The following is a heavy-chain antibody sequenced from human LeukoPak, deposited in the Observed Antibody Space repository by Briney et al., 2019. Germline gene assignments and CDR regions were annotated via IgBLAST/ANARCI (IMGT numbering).Heavy chain of an antibody. D-gene: IGHD3-3*01. CDR3: ARLSTRLLDH. Sequence: GESLKISCKGSAVTFNNYWIGWVRQLPGKGRDWMGIIYPGDSETRYSPSFQGQVTMSVDKSINTAYLHWGSLKASDTAIYFCARLSTRLLDHWGQGTRVTVSS. CDR1: AVTFNNYW. J-gene: IGHJ4*02. CDR2: IYPGDSET. V-gene: IGHV5-51*01.